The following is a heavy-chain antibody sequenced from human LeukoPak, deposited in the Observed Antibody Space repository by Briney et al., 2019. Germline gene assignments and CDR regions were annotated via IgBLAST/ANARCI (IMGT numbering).Heavy chain of an antibody. J-gene: IGHJ4*02. CDR3: ARIAESEPNDY. Sequence: SETLSLTCTVSGYSISSGYYWGWIRQPPGKGLEWIGSIYHSGSTYYNPSLKSRVTISVDTSKNQFSLKLSSVTAADTAVYYCARIAESEPNDYWGQGTLVTVSS. CDR2: IYHSGST. CDR1: GYSISSGYY. D-gene: IGHD6-13*01. V-gene: IGHV4-38-2*02.